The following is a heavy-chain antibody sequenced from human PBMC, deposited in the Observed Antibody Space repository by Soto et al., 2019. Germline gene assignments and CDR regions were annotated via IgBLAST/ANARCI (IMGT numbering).Heavy chain of an antibody. CDR1: GFTFSSYA. CDR3: AKAFGYSYGNFIDY. D-gene: IGHD5-18*01. Sequence: GGSLRLSCAASGFTFSSYAMNWVRQAPGKGLEWVSAISGSGGSTYYADSVKGRFTISRDNSKNTLYLQMNSLRAEDTAVYYCAKAFGYSYGNFIDYWGQGTLVTVSS. CDR2: ISGSGGST. J-gene: IGHJ4*02. V-gene: IGHV3-23*01.